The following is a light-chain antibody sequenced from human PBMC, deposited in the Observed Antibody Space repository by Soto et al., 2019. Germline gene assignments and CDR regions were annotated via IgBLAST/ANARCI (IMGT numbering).Light chain of an antibody. CDR3: QHYGSSPPYT. CDR1: QSVASSQ. Sequence: EIVLTQSPGTLSSSPGESATLSCRASQSVASSQIAWYRQKPGQAPLLLIYGASNRATGIPDRFSGSGSGTDFTLTISRLEAEDSAVYYCQHYGSSPPYTFGQGTKLKIK. J-gene: IGKJ2*01. V-gene: IGKV3-20*01. CDR2: GAS.